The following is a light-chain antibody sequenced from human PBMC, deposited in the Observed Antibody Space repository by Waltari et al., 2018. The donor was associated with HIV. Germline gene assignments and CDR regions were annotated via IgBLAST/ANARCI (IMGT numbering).Light chain of an antibody. J-gene: IGLJ3*02. CDR1: SGSIASNY. V-gene: IGLV6-57*01. CDR2: EDN. CDR3: QSYDRNSQV. Sequence: NFMLAQPHSVSESPGQTITIPCTRTSGSIASNYVQWYQRRPGSPPATVIYEDNRRPSGVPDRFSGSIDSSSNSASLTISGLKTEDEADYYCQSYDRNSQVFGGGTKLTVL.